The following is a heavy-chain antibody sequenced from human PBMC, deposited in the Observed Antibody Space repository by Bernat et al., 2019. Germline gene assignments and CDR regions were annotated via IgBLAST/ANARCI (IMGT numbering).Heavy chain of an antibody. V-gene: IGHV4-34*01. Sequence: QVQLQQWGAGLLKPSETLSLTCAVYGGSFSGYYWSWIRQPPGKGLEWIGEINHSGSTNYNPSLKSRVTISVDTSKTQFSLKLSSVTAADTAVYYGASFENAPVVVVDNLGYFDYWGQGTLVTVSS. CDR2: INHSGST. D-gene: IGHD2-15*01. CDR1: GGSFSGYY. J-gene: IGHJ4*02. CDR3: ASFENAPVVVVDNLGYFDY.